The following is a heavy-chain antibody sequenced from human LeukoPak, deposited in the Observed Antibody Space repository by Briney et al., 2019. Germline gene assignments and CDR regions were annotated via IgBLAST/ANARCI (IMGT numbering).Heavy chain of an antibody. CDR3: ASLTTVTTDYYYMDV. J-gene: IGHJ6*03. CDR1: GYSFTSYW. Sequence: GESLKISCKGSGYSFTSYWIGWVRQMPGKGLEWMGIIYPGDSDTRYSPSFQGQVTISADTSISTAYLQWSSLKASDTAMYYCASLTTVTTDYYYMDVWGKGTTVTVSS. CDR2: IYPGDSDT. V-gene: IGHV5-51*01. D-gene: IGHD4-11*01.